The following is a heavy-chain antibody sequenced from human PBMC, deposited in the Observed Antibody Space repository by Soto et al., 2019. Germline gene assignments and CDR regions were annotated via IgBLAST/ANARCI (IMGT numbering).Heavy chain of an antibody. J-gene: IGHJ6*02. Sequence: GASVKLSCKASGGTFSSYASSWVRQASGQGLEWMGGIIPIFGTANYAQKFQGRVTITADESTSTAYMELSSLRSEDTAVYYCARVGADGYNFPSVEHYYGMDVWGQGTTVTVSS. D-gene: IGHD5-12*01. CDR1: GGTFSSYA. CDR3: ARVGADGYNFPSVEHYYGMDV. V-gene: IGHV1-69*13. CDR2: IIPIFGTA.